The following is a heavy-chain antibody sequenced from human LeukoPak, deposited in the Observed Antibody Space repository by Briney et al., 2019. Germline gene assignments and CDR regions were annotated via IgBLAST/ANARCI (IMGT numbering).Heavy chain of an antibody. CDR3: AGYCSSTSCYTNYYYYGMDV. D-gene: IGHD2-2*02. CDR1: GYTFTSYY. V-gene: IGHV1-46*01. CDR2: INPSGGST. J-gene: IGHJ6*02. Sequence: ASVKVSCKASGYTFTSYYMHWVRQAPGQGLEWMGIINPSGGSTSYAQKFQGRVTMTRDTSTSTVYMELSSLRSEDTAVYYCAGYCSSTSCYTNYYYYGMDVWGQGTTVTVSS.